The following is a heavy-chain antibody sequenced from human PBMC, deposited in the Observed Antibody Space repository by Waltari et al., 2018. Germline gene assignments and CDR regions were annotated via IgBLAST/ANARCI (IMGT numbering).Heavy chain of an antibody. J-gene: IGHJ4*02. V-gene: IGHV3-30-3*01. CDR2: ISYDGSNK. CDR1: GFTFSSYA. CDR3: AREGYSSGWYLDY. Sequence: QVQLVESGGGVVQPGRSLRLSCAASGFTFSSYAMHWVRQAPGKGLEWVAVISYDGSNKYYEDSVKGRFTIARDNSKNTLYLQMNSLRAEDTAVYYCAREGYSSGWYLDYWGQGTLVTVSS. D-gene: IGHD6-19*01.